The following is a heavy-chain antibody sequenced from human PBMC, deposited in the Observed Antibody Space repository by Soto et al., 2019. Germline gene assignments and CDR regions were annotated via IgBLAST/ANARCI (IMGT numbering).Heavy chain of an antibody. Sequence: GGSLRLSCAASGFTFSSYWMHWVRQAPGKGLVWVSRINSDGSSTSYADSVKGRFTISRDNAKNTLYLQMNSLRAEDTAVYYCAKAPRYYYYYYGMDVWGQGTTVTVSS. CDR3: AKAPRYYYYYYGMDV. V-gene: IGHV3-74*01. CDR2: INSDGSST. CDR1: GFTFSSYW. J-gene: IGHJ6*02.